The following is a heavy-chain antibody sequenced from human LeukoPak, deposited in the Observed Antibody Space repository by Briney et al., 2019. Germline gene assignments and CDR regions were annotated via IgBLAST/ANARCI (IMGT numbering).Heavy chain of an antibody. D-gene: IGHD5-18*01. CDR3: AKSLGGYGNFDY. Sequence: GGSLRLSCAASGFAFSSYDMSWVRQAPGKGLERVSTVSGGDGITYYADSVKGRFTISRDISKSTVYMQMNSLRAEDSAVYYCAKSLGGYGNFDYWGQGTLVTVSS. J-gene: IGHJ4*02. CDR2: VSGGDGIT. CDR1: GFAFSSYD. V-gene: IGHV3-23*01.